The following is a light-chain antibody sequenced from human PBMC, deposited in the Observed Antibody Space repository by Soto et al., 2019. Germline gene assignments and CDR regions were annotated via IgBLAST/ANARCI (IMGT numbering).Light chain of an antibody. Sequence: EIVLTQSPGTLSLSPGDRATLSCRASQSVTKNYVAWYQQKPGQAPRLLIHDASSRATGIPDRFSGSGSGTDFTLTISRLEPEDFAVYYCQQSSTSPLTFGGGTKVEIK. V-gene: IGKV3-20*01. CDR3: QQSSTSPLT. J-gene: IGKJ4*01. CDR1: QSVTKNY. CDR2: DAS.